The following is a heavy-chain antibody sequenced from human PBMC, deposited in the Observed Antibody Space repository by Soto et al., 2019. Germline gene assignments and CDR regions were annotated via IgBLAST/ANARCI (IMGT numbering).Heavy chain of an antibody. CDR2: INPSGGST. CDR3: AREWYYYDSSGYYFPYYYGMDV. J-gene: IGHJ6*02. V-gene: IGHV1-46*01. CDR1: GYTFTSYY. Sequence: ASVKVSCKASGYTFTSYYMHWVRQAHGQGLEWMGIINPSGGSTSYAQKFQGRVTMTRDTSTSTVYMELSSLRSEDTAVYYCAREWYYYDSSGYYFPYYYGMDVWGQGTTVTVSS. D-gene: IGHD3-22*01.